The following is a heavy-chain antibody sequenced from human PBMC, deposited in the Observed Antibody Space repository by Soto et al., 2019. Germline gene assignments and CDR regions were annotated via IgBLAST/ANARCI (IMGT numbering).Heavy chain of an antibody. J-gene: IGHJ4*02. Sequence: PGGSLRLSCAASGFTFSGYAMHWVRQSAGKGLEWVGGISYDGSNKYYADSVKGRFTISSNNSKKTLYLQMNSLRAKDTAVYYCARVHLDNYDNSGYYFYYFDYWGQGTLVTVSS. CDR2: ISYDGSNK. D-gene: IGHD3-22*01. V-gene: IGHV3-30-3*01. CDR3: ARVHLDNYDNSGYYFYYFDY. CDR1: GFTFSGYA.